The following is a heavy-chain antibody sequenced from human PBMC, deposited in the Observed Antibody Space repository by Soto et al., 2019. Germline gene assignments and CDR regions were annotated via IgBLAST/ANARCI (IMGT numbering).Heavy chain of an antibody. CDR1: GASITSSSYY. Sequence: SETLSLTCTVPGASITSSSYYWGWIRQPPGKGLEWIGGIYYSGRSYYNPSLKSRVTMSVDTSTNQFSLTLNSVTAADAAVYYCARQRTTVVAQAYFDHGRRGSLVTAPQ. V-gene: IGHV4-39*01. D-gene: IGHD2-15*01. CDR3: ARQRTTVVAQAYFDH. CDR2: IYYSGRS. J-gene: IGHJ4*02.